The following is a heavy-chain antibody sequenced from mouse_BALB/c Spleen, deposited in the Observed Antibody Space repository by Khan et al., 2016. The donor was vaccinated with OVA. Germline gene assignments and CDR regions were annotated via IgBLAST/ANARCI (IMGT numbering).Heavy chain of an antibody. V-gene: IGHV1S81*02. Sequence: VQLQQSGAELVKPGASVRLSCKASGYTFTSYYLYWVKQRPGHGLEWIGDINPSTGGTNFNEKFKSKATLTVDKSSSTAYMQLSSLTSEDSAVYCCTGSGYGTFAYWGQGTLVTVS. CDR3: TGSGYGTFAY. D-gene: IGHD2-1*01. CDR2: INPSTGGT. J-gene: IGHJ3*01. CDR1: GYTFTSYY.